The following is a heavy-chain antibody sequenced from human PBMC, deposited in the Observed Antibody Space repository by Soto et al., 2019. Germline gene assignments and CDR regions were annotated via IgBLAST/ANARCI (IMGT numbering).Heavy chain of an antibody. J-gene: IGHJ6*02. CDR2: IFHNGNT. CDR3: ASRTSAMDV. V-gene: IGHV4-4*02. CDR1: GGSISSSNW. D-gene: IGHD2-2*01. Sequence: QVQLQESGPGLVKPSGTLSLTCAVSGGSISSSNWWSWVRQPPGKGLEWIGEIFHNGNTYSTPSLTGRVTMSVDKPKNQFSLNLNSVTAADTAVYYCASRTSAMDVWGQGTTVTVSS.